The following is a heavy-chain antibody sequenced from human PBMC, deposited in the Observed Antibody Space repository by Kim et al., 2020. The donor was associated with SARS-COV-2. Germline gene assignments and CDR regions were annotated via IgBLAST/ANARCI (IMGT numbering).Heavy chain of an antibody. CDR3: ARDLGAGHP. V-gene: IGHV1-18*01. Sequence: GNPNYAQKLQGRVTMTTDTSTSTAYMELRSLGSDDTAVYYCARDLGAGHPWGQGTLVTVSS. D-gene: IGHD1-26*01. J-gene: IGHJ5*02. CDR2: GNP.